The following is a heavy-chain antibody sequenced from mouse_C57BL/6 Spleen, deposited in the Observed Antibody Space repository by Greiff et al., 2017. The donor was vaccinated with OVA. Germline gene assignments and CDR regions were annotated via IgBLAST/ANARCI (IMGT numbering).Heavy chain of an antibody. D-gene: IGHD1-1*02. CDR1: GFTFSSYG. CDR2: ISSGGSYT. CDR3: ARRVAAHCDD. Sequence: EVKLVESGGDLVKPGGSLKLSCAASGFTFSSYGMSWVRQTPDKRLEWVATISSGGSYTYYPDSVKGRITISRDKAKTTLYLQMSSLKSENTAMYYCARRVAAHCDDWGQGTTLTVSS. V-gene: IGHV5-6*01. J-gene: IGHJ2*01.